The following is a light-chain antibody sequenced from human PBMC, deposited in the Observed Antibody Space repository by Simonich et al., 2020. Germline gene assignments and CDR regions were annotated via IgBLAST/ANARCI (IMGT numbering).Light chain of an antibody. CDR1: SGSVSTSYY. CDR3: VLYMGSGIWV. J-gene: IGLJ3*02. CDR2: STN. Sequence: QTVVTQEPSFSVSPGGTVTLTCGLSSGSVSTSYYPSRYQQTPGQAPRTIIYSTNTRSSGVPDRFSGSILGNKAALTITGAQADDESDYYCVLYMGSGIWVFGGGTKLTVL. V-gene: IGLV8-61*01.